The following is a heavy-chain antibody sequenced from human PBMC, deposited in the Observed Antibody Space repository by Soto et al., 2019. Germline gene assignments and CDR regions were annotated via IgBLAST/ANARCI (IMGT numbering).Heavy chain of an antibody. Sequence: SLPLSVTCTVAYGSGSSDGYYWSWIRQHPGKGLEWIGYIYYSGITNCNPSLQSRVTISVDTSKNQFSLKLSSVTAADTAVYYCARSIDPWGHGTLVTVSS. CDR2: IYYSGIT. V-gene: IGHV4-31*03. CDR1: YGSGSSDGYY. CDR3: ARSIDP. J-gene: IGHJ5*02.